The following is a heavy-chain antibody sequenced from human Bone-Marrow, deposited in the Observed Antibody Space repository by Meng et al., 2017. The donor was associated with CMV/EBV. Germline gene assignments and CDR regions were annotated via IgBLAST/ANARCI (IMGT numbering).Heavy chain of an antibody. Sequence: GGSLRLSCAASGFTFSHYGLHWVRHAPGKGLQWLALISYDGSNKQYADSVKGRFTVSRGNSQNTLFLQMNSLRPEDTAVYYCATSRLRAGADRETDFWGQGALVTVSS. J-gene: IGHJ4*02. V-gene: IGHV3-30*03. CDR2: ISYDGSNK. CDR3: ATSRLRAGADRETDF. D-gene: IGHD4/OR15-4a*01. CDR1: GFTFSHYG.